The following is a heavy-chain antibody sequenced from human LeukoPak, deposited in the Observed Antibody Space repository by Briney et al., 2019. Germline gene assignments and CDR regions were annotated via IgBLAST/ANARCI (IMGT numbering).Heavy chain of an antibody. CDR3: AKEKGSSSSLHLDY. D-gene: IGHD6-6*01. CDR2: IRYDGSNK. CDR1: GFTFSSYG. J-gene: IGHJ4*02. V-gene: IGHV3-30*02. Sequence: GGSLRLSCAASGFTFSSYGMHWVRQAPGKGLEWVSFIRYDGSNKYYADSVKGRFTISRDDSKNTLYLQMNSLRAEDTAVYYCAKEKGSSSSLHLDYWGQGTLVTVSS.